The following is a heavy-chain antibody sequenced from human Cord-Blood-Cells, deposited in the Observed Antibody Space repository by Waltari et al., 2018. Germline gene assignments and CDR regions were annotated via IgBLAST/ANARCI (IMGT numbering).Heavy chain of an antibody. V-gene: IGHV4-59*01. D-gene: IGHD3-3*01. CDR1: GGSISSYY. J-gene: IGHJ1*01. Sequence: QVQLQESGPGLVKPSETLSLTCTVSGGSISSYYWSWIRQPPGKGLEWIGYIYYSGSTNYNPPLKSRVTISVDTSKNQFSLKLSSVTAADTAVYYCARSEGDFWSGYKYFQHWGQGTLVTVSS. CDR3: ARSEGDFWSGYKYFQH. CDR2: IYYSGST.